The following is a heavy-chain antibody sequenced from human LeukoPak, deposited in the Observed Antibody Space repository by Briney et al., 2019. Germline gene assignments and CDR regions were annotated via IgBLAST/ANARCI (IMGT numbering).Heavy chain of an antibody. CDR3: ARGPRSFLEWLPWAY. D-gene: IGHD3-3*01. V-gene: IGHV1-2*02. Sequence: GASVKVSCKASGYTFTGYYMHWVRQAPGQGLEWMGWINPNSGGTNYAQKSQGRVTMTRDTSISTAYMELSRLRSDDTAVYYCARGPRSFLEWLPWAYWGQGTLVTVSS. CDR1: GYTFTGYY. CDR2: INPNSGGT. J-gene: IGHJ4*02.